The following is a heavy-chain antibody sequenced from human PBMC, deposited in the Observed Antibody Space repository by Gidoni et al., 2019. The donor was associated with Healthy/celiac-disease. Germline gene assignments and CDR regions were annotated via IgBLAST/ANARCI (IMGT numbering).Heavy chain of an antibody. D-gene: IGHD3-10*01. Sequence: QLPLQESGPGLVKPSETLSLTCTVSGGSISSSSYYWGWIRQPPGKGLAWIGSIYYSGSTYYNPSLKSRVTRSVDTSKNQFSLKLSSVTAADTAVYYCARGGRRVDYWGQGTLVTVSS. CDR1: GGSISSSSYY. V-gene: IGHV4-39*07. J-gene: IGHJ4*02. CDR2: IYYSGST. CDR3: ARGGRRVDY.